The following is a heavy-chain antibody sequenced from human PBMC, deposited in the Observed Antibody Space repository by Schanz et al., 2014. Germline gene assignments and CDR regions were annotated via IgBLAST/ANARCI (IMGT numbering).Heavy chain of an antibody. V-gene: IGHV1-18*01. CDR1: GYTFISYG. CDR3: ARVPSRDVSFDL. Sequence: QVQLVQSGAEVKKPGASVKVSCKASGYTFISYGIKWVRQAPGQGLEWMGWISAYNGHTDYAQKLQGRVTLTTDTSTSTAYMVLRNLRSDDTAVYYCARVPSRDVSFDLWGRGTLVTVSS. D-gene: IGHD3-16*01. CDR2: ISAYNGHT. J-gene: IGHJ2*01.